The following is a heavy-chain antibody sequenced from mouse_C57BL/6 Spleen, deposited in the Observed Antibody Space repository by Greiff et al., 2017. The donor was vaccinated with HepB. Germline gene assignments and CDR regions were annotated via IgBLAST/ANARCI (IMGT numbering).Heavy chain of an antibody. CDR2: INPSDSDT. J-gene: IGHJ3*01. Sequence: VQLQQSGAELVKPGASVKVSCKASGYTFTSYWMHWVKQRPGQGLEWIGRINPSDSDTNYNQKFKGKATLTVDKSSSTAYMQLSSLTSEDSAVYYCAIEDYCGSPWLAYWGQGTLVTVSA. CDR3: AIEDYCGSPWLAY. V-gene: IGHV1-74*01. D-gene: IGHD1-1*01. CDR1: GYTFTSYW.